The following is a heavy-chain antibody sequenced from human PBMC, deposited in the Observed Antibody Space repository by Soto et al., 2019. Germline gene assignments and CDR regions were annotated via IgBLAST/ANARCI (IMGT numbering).Heavy chain of an antibody. Sequence: WGSPRLPCAASGFTFRSYCMHRVRQAPGKGLEWVAVISYDGSNKYYADSVKGRFTISRDNSKNTLYLQMNSLRAEDTAVYYCAKVGCSGGSCYSGDYWGQGTLVTLS. CDR1: GFTFRSYC. CDR3: AKVGCSGGSCYSGDY. J-gene: IGHJ4*02. CDR2: ISYDGSNK. D-gene: IGHD2-15*01. V-gene: IGHV3-30*18.